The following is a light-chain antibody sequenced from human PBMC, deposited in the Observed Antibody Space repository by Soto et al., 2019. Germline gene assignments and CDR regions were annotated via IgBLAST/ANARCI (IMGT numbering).Light chain of an antibody. CDR2: EVT. CDR1: SSDVGAYIY. CDR3: CSYTSSRTYV. Sequence: QSALTQPASVSGSPGQSITISCTGTSSDVGAYIYVSWYQHHPGKAPKVMIYEVTNRPSGVSDRFSGSKSGNTASLTISGLQAEDEADYYCCSYTSSRTYVFGTAT. V-gene: IGLV2-14*01. J-gene: IGLJ1*01.